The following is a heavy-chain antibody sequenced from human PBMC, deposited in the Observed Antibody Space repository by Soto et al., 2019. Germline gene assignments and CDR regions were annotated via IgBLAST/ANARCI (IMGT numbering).Heavy chain of an antibody. CDR2: ISYDGSNK. CDR3: AKEGRFGRFLEWSLITTPYAFDI. V-gene: IGHV3-30*18. D-gene: IGHD3-3*01. Sequence: GGSLRLSCAASGFTFSSYGMHWVRQAPGKGLEWVAVISYDGSNKYYADSVKGRFTISRDNSKNTLYLQMNSLRAEDTAVYYCAKEGRFGRFLEWSLITTPYAFDIWGQGTMVTVSS. CDR1: GFTFSSYG. J-gene: IGHJ3*02.